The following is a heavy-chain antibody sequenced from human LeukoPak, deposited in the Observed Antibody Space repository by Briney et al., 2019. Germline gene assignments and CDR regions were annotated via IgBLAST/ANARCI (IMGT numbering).Heavy chain of an antibody. CDR1: GGSISSGGYS. J-gene: IGHJ5*02. Sequence: SETLSLTCAVSGGSISSGGYSWSWIRQPPGKGLEWIGYIYHSGSTYYNPSLKSRVTISVDRSKNQFSLKLSSVTAADTAVYYCARAYGPTGYWFDPWGQGTLVTVSS. CDR3: ARAYGPTGYWFDP. CDR2: IYHSGST. V-gene: IGHV4-30-2*01. D-gene: IGHD2-21*01.